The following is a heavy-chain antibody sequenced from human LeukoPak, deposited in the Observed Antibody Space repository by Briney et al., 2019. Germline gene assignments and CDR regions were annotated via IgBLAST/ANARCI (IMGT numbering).Heavy chain of an antibody. V-gene: IGHV1-8*01. D-gene: IGHD4-11*01. CDR1: GYTFDIYN. CDR2: MNPRTGFA. CDR3: ARGGIRDSNNVNYLYMDV. J-gene: IGHJ6*04. Sequence: ASVKASCKASGYTFDIYNVYWVRQATGKGLEWMGWMNPRTGFAGYAQKFQDRVNMTRYTFITTAYMELTSLRSEDTAVYFCARGGIRDSNNVNYLYMDVWGKGTTVIVSS.